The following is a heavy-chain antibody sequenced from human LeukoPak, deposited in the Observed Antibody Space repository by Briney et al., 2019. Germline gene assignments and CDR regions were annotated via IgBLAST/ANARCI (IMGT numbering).Heavy chain of an antibody. CDR1: GFTFCSHA. V-gene: IGHV3-23*01. J-gene: IGHJ4*02. CDR2: ISGSGGST. Sequence: GGSLRLSFAGSGFTFCSHAMSWGRQGPGEGLEWVSAISGSGGSTYYADSVKGRFTISRDNSKNTLYLQMNSLRAEDTAVYYCAKALYYFDYWGQGTLVTVSS. CDR3: AKALYYFDY.